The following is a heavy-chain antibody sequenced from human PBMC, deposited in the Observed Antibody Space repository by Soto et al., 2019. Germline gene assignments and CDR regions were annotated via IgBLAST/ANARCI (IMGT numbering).Heavy chain of an antibody. CDR2: IIPLLGTA. Sequence: QEELVQSGAEMKKPGSSVNVSCKASEGTFSSYSITWVRQAPGQRLEWMGEIIPLLGTANYAQKFQGRVTITGDRSTSTVYMGLSSLRSDDTAVYYCARDPVDIFGYMDVWGAVTKGTVSS. V-gene: IGHV1-69*06. J-gene: IGHJ6*04. D-gene: IGHD3-3*02. CDR1: EGTFSSYS. CDR3: ARDPVDIFGYMDV.